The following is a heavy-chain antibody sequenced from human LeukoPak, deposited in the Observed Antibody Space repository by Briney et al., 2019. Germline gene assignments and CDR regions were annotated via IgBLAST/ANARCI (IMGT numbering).Heavy chain of an antibody. CDR3: VRDGWGSTSSDY. Sequence: PGTSLRLSCSVSGFTFNHYGMHWVRQAPGKGLVWVAMISYDGENEYYTDSVKGRFTVSRDNSKNTLYLQMNSLREEDTALYYCVRDGWGSTSSDYWGQGTLVIASS. V-gene: IGHV3-30*03. CDR1: GFTFNHYG. D-gene: IGHD3-10*01. J-gene: IGHJ4*02. CDR2: ISYDGENE.